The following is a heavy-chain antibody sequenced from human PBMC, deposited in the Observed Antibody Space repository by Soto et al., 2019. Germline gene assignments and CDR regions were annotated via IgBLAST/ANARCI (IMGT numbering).Heavy chain of an antibody. J-gene: IGHJ6*01. CDR2: IYHTGGR. Sequence: SETLSLTSFVSGDSINNTYCWIWVRQAPEKGLEWIGEIYHTGGRSYMPSLRGRITLSVDTSKNPFSLKLTSVTAADTAVYYYAREVYCTTANCWEESHYFPFDVW. CDR3: AREVYCTTANCWEESHYFPFDV. D-gene: IGHD2-2*01. CDR1: GDSINNTYC. V-gene: IGHV4-4*02.